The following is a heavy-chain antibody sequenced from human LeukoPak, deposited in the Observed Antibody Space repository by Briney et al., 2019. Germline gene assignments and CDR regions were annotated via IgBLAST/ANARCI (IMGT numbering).Heavy chain of an antibody. V-gene: IGHV4-59*08. D-gene: IGHD5-18*01. CDR1: GGSISSYY. J-gene: IGHJ6*03. CDR2: IHHSGST. Sequence: SETLSLTCTVSGGSISSYYWSWIRQTPGKGLEWIATIHHSGSTYYNPSLKSRVTISVDTSKNQFSLKLSSVTAADTAVYYCARTTEGGYSYGYFYYYYMDVWGKGTTVTISS. CDR3: ARTTEGGYSYGYFYYYYMDV.